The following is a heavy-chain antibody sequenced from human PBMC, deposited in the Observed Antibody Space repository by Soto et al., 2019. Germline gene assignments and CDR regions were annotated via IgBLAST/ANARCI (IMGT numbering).Heavy chain of an antibody. D-gene: IGHD2-15*01. V-gene: IGHV1-18*01. Sequence: ASVKVSCKASGYTFSSYGISWVRQAPGQGLEWMGWISAYNGNTNYAQKVQGRVTMTTDNSTSTAYMELSSLRSEDTAVYYCARKQLGYCSGGSCYYYYYGMDVWGQGTTVTVSS. J-gene: IGHJ6*02. CDR1: GYTFSSYG. CDR3: ARKQLGYCSGGSCYYYYYGMDV. CDR2: ISAYNGNT.